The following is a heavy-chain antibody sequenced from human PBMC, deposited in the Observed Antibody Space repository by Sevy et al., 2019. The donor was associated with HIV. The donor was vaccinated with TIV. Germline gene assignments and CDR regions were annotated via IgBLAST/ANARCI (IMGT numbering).Heavy chain of an antibody. J-gene: IGHJ4*02. V-gene: IGHV3-33*01. CDR1: GFTFSDYG. CDR2: IWSDGSNK. D-gene: IGHD1-7*01. CDR3: AREERSGTTTCFDY. Sequence: GGSLRLSCAASGFTFSDYGMHWVRQAPGKGLEWVAVIWSDGSNKYYGDSVKGRFTISRDSSKNTLFLQMNSLRVDDTAVYYCAREERSGTTTCFDYWGQGALVTVSS.